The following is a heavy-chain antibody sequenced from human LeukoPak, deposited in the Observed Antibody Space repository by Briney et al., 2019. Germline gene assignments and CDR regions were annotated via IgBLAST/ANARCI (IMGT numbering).Heavy chain of an antibody. J-gene: IGHJ4*02. V-gene: IGHV1-18*01. CDR3: ARDQRNSGSYRFEY. CDR2: ITGNNGHT. Sequence: ASVKVSCKTSGYTFIAYGISWVRQAPGQGLEWTGWITGNNGHTNYAPSLQGRVTMTTDTSTNTAYMELTNLRSDDTAVYYCARDQRNSGSYRFEYWGQGTLVTVSS. D-gene: IGHD1-26*01. CDR1: GYTFIAYG.